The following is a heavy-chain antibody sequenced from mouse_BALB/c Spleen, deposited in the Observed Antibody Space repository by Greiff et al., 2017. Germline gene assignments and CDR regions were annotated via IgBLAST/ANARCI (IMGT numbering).Heavy chain of an antibody. Sequence: EVHLVESGGGLVQPKGSLKLSCAASGFTFNTYAMNWVRQAPGKGLEWVARIRSKSNNYATYYADSVKDRFTISRDDSQSMLYLQMNNLKTEDTAMYYCVRQGYYRYDGFAYWGQGTLVTVSA. CDR3: VRQGYYRYDGFAY. J-gene: IGHJ3*01. CDR1: GFTFNTYA. CDR2: IRSKSNNYAT. V-gene: IGHV10-1*02. D-gene: IGHD2-14*01.